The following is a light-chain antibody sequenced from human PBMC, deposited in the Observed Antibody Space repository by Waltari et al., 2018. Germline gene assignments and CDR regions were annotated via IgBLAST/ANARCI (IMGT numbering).Light chain of an antibody. V-gene: IGLV2-23*02. CDR3: FSYTGDTTLYV. Sequence: QSALTQPASVSGSPGQSITLSCPGTSNDVANYNLVSWYQQYPGKVPHLILYDVNKRPSGVSHRFSGSKSRNTASLTISGLQAEDEADYYCFSYTGDTTLYVFGTGTKVTVL. CDR2: DVN. CDR1: SNDVANYNL. J-gene: IGLJ1*01.